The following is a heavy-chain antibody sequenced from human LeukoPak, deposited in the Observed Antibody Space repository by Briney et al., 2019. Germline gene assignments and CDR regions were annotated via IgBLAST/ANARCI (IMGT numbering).Heavy chain of an antibody. Sequence: ASVKVSCKASGYTFTSYGISWVRQAPGQGLEWMGWINPNSGGTNYAQKFQGRVTMTRDTSISTAYMELSRLRSDDTAVYYCARVVVGATTRYFDYWGQGTLVTVSS. V-gene: IGHV1-2*02. CDR1: GYTFTSYG. J-gene: IGHJ4*02. CDR2: INPNSGGT. D-gene: IGHD1-26*01. CDR3: ARVVVGATTRYFDY.